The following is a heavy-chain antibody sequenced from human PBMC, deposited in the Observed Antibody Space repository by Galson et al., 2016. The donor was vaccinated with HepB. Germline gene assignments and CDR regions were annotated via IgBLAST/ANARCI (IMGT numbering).Heavy chain of an antibody. CDR2: TAYDGSNK. J-gene: IGHJ4*02. CDR1: GFTFSSYG. Sequence: SLRLSCAASGFTFSSYGMHWVRQAPGKRLEWVAVTAYDGSNKYYADSVKGRFTISRDNSKNTLYLQMNSLRPEDTAVYFCAKAGYHGADAYYYYFDYWGQGTLVTVSS. D-gene: IGHD3-16*01. CDR3: AKAGYHGADAYYYYFDY. V-gene: IGHV3-30*18.